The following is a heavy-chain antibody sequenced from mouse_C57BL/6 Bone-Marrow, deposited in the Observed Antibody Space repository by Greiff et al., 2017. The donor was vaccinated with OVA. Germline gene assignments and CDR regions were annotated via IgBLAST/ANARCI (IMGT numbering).Heavy chain of an antibody. V-gene: IGHV1-72*01. J-gene: IGHJ4*01. CDR1: GYTFTSYW. CDR3: ARWGYYGSSYHYAMDY. D-gene: IGHD1-1*01. CDR2: IDPNSGGT. Sequence: QVQLKQPGAELVKPGASVKLSCKASGYTFTSYWMHWVKQRPGRGLEWIGRIDPNSGGTKYNEKFKSKATLTVDKPSSTAYIQLSSLTSEDSAVYYCARWGYYGSSYHYAMDYWGQGTSVTVSS.